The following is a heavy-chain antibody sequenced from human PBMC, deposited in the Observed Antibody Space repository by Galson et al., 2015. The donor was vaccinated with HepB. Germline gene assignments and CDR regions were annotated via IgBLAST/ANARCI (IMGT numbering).Heavy chain of an antibody. CDR2: IYSGGST. D-gene: IGHD6-19*01. CDR3: ARWGSGWYGSAFDI. CDR1: GFTVSSNY. J-gene: IGHJ3*02. Sequence: SLRLSCAASGFTVSSNYMSWVRQAPGKGLEWVSVIYSGGSTYYADSVKGRFTISRDNSKNTLYLQMNSLRAEDTAVYYCARWGSGWYGSAFDIWGQGTMVTVSS. V-gene: IGHV3-66*02.